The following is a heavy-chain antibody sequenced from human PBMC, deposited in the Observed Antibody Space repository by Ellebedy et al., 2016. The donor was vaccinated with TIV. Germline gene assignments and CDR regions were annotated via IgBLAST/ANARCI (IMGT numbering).Heavy chain of an antibody. J-gene: IGHJ5*02. D-gene: IGHD2-21*02. V-gene: IGHV4-34*01. CDR1: GGSFSGYY. CDR2: INHSGST. CDR3: ARGPGSGGDPYSGHNWFNP. Sequence: SETLSLXXAVYGGSFSGYYWSWIRQPPGKGLEWIGEINHSGSTNYNPSLKSRVTISVDTSKNQFSLKLSSVTAADTAVYYCARGPGSGGDPYSGHNWFNPWGQGTLVTVSS.